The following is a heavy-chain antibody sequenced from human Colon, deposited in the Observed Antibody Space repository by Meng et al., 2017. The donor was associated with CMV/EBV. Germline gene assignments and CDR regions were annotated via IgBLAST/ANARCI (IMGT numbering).Heavy chain of an antibody. CDR3: ARNYVNRGWFDP. Sequence: LRLSCTVSGGSISSGDYYWSWIRQPPGKGLEWIGYIYYSGSTYYNPSLKRRVTISVDTSKNQFSLKLSSVTAADTAVYYCARNYVNRGWFDPWGQGTLVTVSS. CDR1: GGSISSGDYY. D-gene: IGHD3-16*01. CDR2: IYYSGST. V-gene: IGHV4-30-4*08. J-gene: IGHJ5*02.